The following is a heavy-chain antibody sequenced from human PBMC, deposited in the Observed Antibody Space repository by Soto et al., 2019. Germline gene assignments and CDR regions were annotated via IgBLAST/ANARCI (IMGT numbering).Heavy chain of an antibody. J-gene: IGHJ3*02. CDR3: ATEASCSSTTSPRPFDI. V-gene: IGHV3-15*01. D-gene: IGHD2-2*01. CDR1: GFTFSHVW. CDR2: IKRKIDGETI. Sequence: LRLSCAASGFTFSHVWMSWVRQAPGKGLEWVGRIKRKIDGETIDYAAPVKGRFTISRDDSKDSLFLQMNSLKTADPAVYYCATEASCSSTTSPRPFDISGQGTVVTVAS.